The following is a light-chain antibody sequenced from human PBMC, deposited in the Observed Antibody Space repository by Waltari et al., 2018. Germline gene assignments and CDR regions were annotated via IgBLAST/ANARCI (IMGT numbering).Light chain of an antibody. Sequence: FVLTQSPGNLSLSPGERVTLSCRASQSVSSNYLAWYQQKPGQAPRLLIYDASNRATGIADRFSGSGSGTDFTLTISRLEPEDVAVYYCQQYGRSPWTFGQGTKVEIK. CDR1: QSVSSNY. V-gene: IGKV3-20*01. CDR3: QQYGRSPWT. J-gene: IGKJ1*01. CDR2: DAS.